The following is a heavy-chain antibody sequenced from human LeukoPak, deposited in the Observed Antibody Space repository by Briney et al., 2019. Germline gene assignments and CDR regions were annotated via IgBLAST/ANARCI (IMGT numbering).Heavy chain of an antibody. V-gene: IGHV3-66*01. Sequence: PGGSLRLSCAASGLTVSSKDMSWVRQAPGKGLEWVSVIYSGGSTYYADSVKGRFTISRDNAKNSLYLQMNSLRAEDTAVHYCARKLGWYFDLWGRGTLVTVSS. CDR3: ARKLGWYFDL. CDR1: GLTVSSKD. D-gene: IGHD7-27*01. J-gene: IGHJ2*01. CDR2: IYSGGST.